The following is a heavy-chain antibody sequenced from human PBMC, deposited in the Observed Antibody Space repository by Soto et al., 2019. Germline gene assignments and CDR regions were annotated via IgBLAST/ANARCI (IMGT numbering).Heavy chain of an antibody. CDR2: INAGNGNT. CDR3: ARDARAATRFDY. CDR1: GYTFTSYA. J-gene: IGHJ4*02. D-gene: IGHD2-15*01. V-gene: IGHV1-3*01. Sequence: ASVKVSCKASGYTFTSYAMHWVRQAPGQRLEWMGWINAGNGNTKYSQKFQGRVTITRDTSASTAYMELSSLRSEDTAVYYCARDARAATRFDYWGQGTLVTVSS.